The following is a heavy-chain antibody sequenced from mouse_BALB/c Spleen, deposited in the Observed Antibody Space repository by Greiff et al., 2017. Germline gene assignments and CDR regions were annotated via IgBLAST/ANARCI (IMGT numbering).Heavy chain of an antibody. CDR1: GYTFNSYV. V-gene: IGHV1-14*01. CDR2: INPYNDGT. J-gene: IGHJ3*01. D-gene: IGHD1-2*01. CDR3: ARGSITTASWFAY. Sequence: VQLQQSGPELVKPGASVKMSCKASGYTFNSYVMHWVKQKPGQGLEWIGYINPYNDGTKYNEKFKGKATLTSDKSSSTAYMELSSLTSEDSAVYYCARGSITTASWFAYWGQGTLVTVSA.